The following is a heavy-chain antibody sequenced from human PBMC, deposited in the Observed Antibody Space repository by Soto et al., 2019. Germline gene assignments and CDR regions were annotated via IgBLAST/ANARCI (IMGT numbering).Heavy chain of an antibody. CDR1: GFTFSSYA. V-gene: IGHV3-23*01. CDR3: AKDRPHCSGSYCYSIYYHYFGMDV. D-gene: IGHD2-15*01. CDR2: ISGNGGNT. Sequence: EVQLFESGGGSVQPGGSLRLSCVVSGFTFSSYAMTWVRQAPEKGLEWVSAISGNGGNTYYADSVQGRFTISRDNSKNTLFLEMNTLRAEDTAVYYCAKDRPHCSGSYCYSIYYHYFGMDVWGQGTTVTVSS. J-gene: IGHJ6*02.